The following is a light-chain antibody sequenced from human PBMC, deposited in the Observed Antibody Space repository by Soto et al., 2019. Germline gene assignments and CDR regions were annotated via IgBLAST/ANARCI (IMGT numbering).Light chain of an antibody. CDR1: QSVSSSS. V-gene: IGKV3-20*01. Sequence: EIVLTQSPGTLSLSPGERATLSCRASQSVSSSSLAWYQQKRGQAPRLLIHGASNRATGIPARFSGSGSGTDFTLTISRLEPADFAVYYCQQYGGSPRTFGQGTKVEVK. CDR2: GAS. CDR3: QQYGGSPRT. J-gene: IGKJ1*01.